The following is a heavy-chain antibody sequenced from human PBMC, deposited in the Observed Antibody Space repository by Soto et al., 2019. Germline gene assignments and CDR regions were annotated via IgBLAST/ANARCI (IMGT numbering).Heavy chain of an antibody. CDR1: GFSFTNFA. V-gene: IGHV3-48*03. CDR2: ISSSGSTI. CDR3: ARESRFLEWLYAFDI. Sequence: LILSCAASGFSFTNFAMSWVRQAPGKGLEWVSAISSSGSTIYYADSVKGRFTISRDNAKNSLYLQMNSLRAEDTAVYYCARESRFLEWLYAFDIWGQGTMVTVSS. J-gene: IGHJ3*02. D-gene: IGHD3-3*01.